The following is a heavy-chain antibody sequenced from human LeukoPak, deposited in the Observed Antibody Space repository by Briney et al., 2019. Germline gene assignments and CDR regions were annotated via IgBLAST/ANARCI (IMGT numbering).Heavy chain of an antibody. J-gene: IGHJ4*02. V-gene: IGHV4-38-2*02. CDR2: IYHSGST. CDR1: GYSISSGYY. D-gene: IGHD5-12*01. Sequence: SETLSLTCTVSGYSISSGYYWGWIRQPPGKGLEWIGSIYHSGSTYYNPSLKSRVTISVDTSKNQFSLKLSSVTAADTAVYYCARHVQYSGYGFGGYYFDYWGQGTLVTVSS. CDR3: ARHVQYSGYGFGGYYFDY.